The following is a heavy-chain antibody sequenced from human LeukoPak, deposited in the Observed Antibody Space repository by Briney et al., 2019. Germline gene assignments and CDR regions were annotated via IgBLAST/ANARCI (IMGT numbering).Heavy chain of an antibody. J-gene: IGHJ4*02. D-gene: IGHD1-26*01. CDR1: GASISGGTYY. CDR2: IYYTGST. V-gene: IGHV4-39*01. Sequence: SETLSLTCSVSGASISGGTYYWGWIRQPPGRGLGWIGSIYYTGSTYDNPSLKSRVTISVDTSKNQFSLKLSSVTAADTAVYYCARRGGSGRAFDYWGQGTLVTVSS. CDR3: ARRGGSGRAFDY.